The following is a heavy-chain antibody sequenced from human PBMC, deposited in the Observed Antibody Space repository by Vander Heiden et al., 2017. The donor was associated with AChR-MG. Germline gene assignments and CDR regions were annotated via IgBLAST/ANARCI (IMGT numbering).Heavy chain of an antibody. D-gene: IGHD3-16*02. J-gene: IGHJ6*02. CDR1: GGSFSGYY. CDR2: INHSGST. CDR3: ARGNYDYVWGSYRSNYYYYGMDV. V-gene: IGHV4-34*01. Sequence: QVQLQQWGAGLLKPSETLSLTCAVYGGSFSGYYWSWIRQPPGKGLEWIGEINHSGSTNYNPSLKSRVTISVDTSKNQFSLKLSSVTAADTAVYYCARGNYDYVWGSYRSNYYYYGMDVWGQGTTVTVSS.